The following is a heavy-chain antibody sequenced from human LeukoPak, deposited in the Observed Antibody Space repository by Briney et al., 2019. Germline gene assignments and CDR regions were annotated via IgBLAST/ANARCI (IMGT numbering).Heavy chain of an antibody. CDR2: MNPNSGGT. J-gene: IGHJ4*02. D-gene: IGHD1-1*01. Sequence: ASVKVSCKASGYTFTSYGISWVRQAPGQGLEWMGWMNPNSGGTNHTQKFQGRVTMTRDTSISTAYMELRRLRSDDTAVYYCARSERVKGTFDYWGQGTLVTVSS. V-gene: IGHV1-2*02. CDR3: ARSERVKGTFDY. CDR1: GYTFTSYG.